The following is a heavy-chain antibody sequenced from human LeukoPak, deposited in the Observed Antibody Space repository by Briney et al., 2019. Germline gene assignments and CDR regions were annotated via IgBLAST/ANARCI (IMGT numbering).Heavy chain of an antibody. J-gene: IGHJ5*02. CDR2: IYYSGTT. Sequence: KSSETLSLTCVVSGGSVSSGSYHWSWIRQPPGKGLEWIGYIYYSGTTNYNPSLKSRVTMSVDMSKNKFSLKLSSVTAADTAVYYCARRSSSWKNWFDPWGQGTLVTVSS. V-gene: IGHV4-61*01. D-gene: IGHD6-13*01. CDR3: ARRSSSWKNWFDP. CDR1: GGSVSSGSYH.